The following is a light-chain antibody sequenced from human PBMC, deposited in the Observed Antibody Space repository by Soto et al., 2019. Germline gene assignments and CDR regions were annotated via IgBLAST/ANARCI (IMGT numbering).Light chain of an antibody. V-gene: IGKV3-11*01. CDR3: QQRSNWPIT. Sequence: EFVLTQSPTTLSFSPGEGATPPSRARQSVSSYLAWYQQKPGQAPRLLIYDASNRATGIPARFSGSGSGTDFTLTISSLEPEDFAVYYCQQRSNWPITFGQGTRLEIK. CDR1: QSVSSY. CDR2: DAS. J-gene: IGKJ5*01.